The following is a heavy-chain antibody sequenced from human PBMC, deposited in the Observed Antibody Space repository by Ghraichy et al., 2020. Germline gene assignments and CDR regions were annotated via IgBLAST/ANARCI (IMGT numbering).Heavy chain of an antibody. CDR3: ARVPRGVTTANFQH. D-gene: IGHD4-11*01. CDR1: GGSFSGYY. CDR2: INHSGST. J-gene: IGHJ1*01. V-gene: IGHV4-34*01. Sequence: SETLSLTCAVYGGSFSGYYWSWIRQPPGKGLEWIGEINHSGSTNYNPSLKSRVTISVDTSKNQFSLKLSSVTAADMAVYYCARVPRGVTTANFQHWGQGTLVTVSS.